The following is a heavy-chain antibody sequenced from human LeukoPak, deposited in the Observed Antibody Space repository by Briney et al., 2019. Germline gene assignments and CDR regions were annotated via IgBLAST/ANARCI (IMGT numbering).Heavy chain of an antibody. Sequence: GPLRLSCAASGFTFSSYGMHWVRQAPGKGLEWVAVIWYDGSNKYYADSVKGRFTISRDNSKNTLYLQMNSLRAEDTAVYYCARDVGDSSGYLSYWGQGTLVTVSS. D-gene: IGHD3-22*01. V-gene: IGHV3-33*01. CDR2: IWYDGSNK. CDR1: GFTFSSYG. CDR3: ARDVGDSSGYLSY. J-gene: IGHJ4*02.